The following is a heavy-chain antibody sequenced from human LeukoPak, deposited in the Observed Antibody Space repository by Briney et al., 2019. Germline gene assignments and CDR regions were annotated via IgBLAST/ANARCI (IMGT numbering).Heavy chain of an antibody. CDR2: ISSSGSTI. CDR1: GFTFSDYY. V-gene: IGHV3-11*04. D-gene: IGHD3-9*01. Sequence: GSLRLSCAASGFTFSDYYMSWIRQAPGKGLEWVSYISSSGSTIYYADSVKGRFTIARDNDKNSLYLQMNSLRAEDTAVYYCARGGTTTYYDILTGYPFDYWGQGTLVTVSS. J-gene: IGHJ4*02. CDR3: ARGGTTTYYDILTGYPFDY.